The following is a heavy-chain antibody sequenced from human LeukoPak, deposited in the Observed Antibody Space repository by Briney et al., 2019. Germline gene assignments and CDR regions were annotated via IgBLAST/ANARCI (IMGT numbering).Heavy chain of an antibody. CDR3: ARGGYSGYDDAFDI. J-gene: IGHJ3*02. D-gene: IGHD5-12*01. V-gene: IGHV4-30-2*01. CDR2: IYHSGST. CDR1: GGSISSGGYS. Sequence: SQTLSLTCAVSGGSISSGGYSWSWIRQPPGKGLEWIGYIYHSGSTYYNPSLKSRVTISVGRSKNQFSLKLSSVTAADTAVYYCARGGYSGYDDAFDIWGQGTMVTVSS.